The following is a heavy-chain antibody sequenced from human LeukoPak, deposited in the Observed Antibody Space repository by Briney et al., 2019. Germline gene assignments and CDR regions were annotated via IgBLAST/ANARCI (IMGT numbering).Heavy chain of an antibody. V-gene: IGHV3-48*03. CDR3: ARDQWLAYYYHVMDV. Sequence: GGSLRLSCAASGFTFSTYAMSWVRQAPGKGLEWVSYITNNGSTIYYADSVKGRFTISRDKAENSLYLQMNSLRTEDTAIYYCARDQWLAYYYHVMDVWGQGTTVTVSS. CDR2: ITNNGSTI. CDR1: GFTFSTYA. D-gene: IGHD6-19*01. J-gene: IGHJ6*02.